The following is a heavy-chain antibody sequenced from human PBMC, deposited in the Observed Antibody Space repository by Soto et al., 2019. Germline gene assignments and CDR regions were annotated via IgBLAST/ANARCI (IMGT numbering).Heavy chain of an antibody. J-gene: IGHJ6*02. D-gene: IGHD2-2*01. CDR1: GGTFSSYA. V-gene: IGHV1-69*13. CDR3: GSNEKDIVVVPAATAYYYFGLDV. CDR2: IIPIFGTA. Sequence: SVKVSCKASGGTFSSYAISWVRQAPGQGLEWMGGIIPIFGTANHAQKFQGRVTITADESTSTAYMELSSLRSADTAVYYCGSNEKDIVVVPAATAYYYFGLDVWGQGTTVTVSS.